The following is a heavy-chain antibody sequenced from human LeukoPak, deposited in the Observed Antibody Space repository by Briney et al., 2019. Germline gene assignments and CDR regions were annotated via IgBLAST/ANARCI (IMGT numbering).Heavy chain of an antibody. D-gene: IGHD3-16*02. CDR2: IYTSGST. J-gene: IGHJ5*02. CDR1: GGSISSYY. Sequence: KPSETLSLTCTVSGGSISSYYWSWIRQPAGKGLEWIGHIYTSGSTNYNPSLKSRVTMSVDTSKNQFSLQLNSVTPEDTAVYYCAREVKITFGGVIVRLAPTLNWFDPWGQGTLVTVSS. V-gene: IGHV4-4*07. CDR3: AREVKITFGGVIVRLAPTLNWFDP.